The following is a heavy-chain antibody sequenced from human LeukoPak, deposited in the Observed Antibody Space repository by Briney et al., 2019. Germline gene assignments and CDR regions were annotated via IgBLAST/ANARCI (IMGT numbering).Heavy chain of an antibody. J-gene: IGHJ5*02. CDR1: GFTFSSYG. CDR2: ISYDGSNK. V-gene: IGHV3-30*18. Sequence: PGRSLRLSCAASGFTFSSYGMHWVRQAPGKGLEWVAVISYDGSNKYYADSVKGRFTISRDNSKNTLYLQMNSLRAEDTAVYYCAKDRGLDTTPGSWGQGTLVTVSS. CDR3: AKDRGLDTTPGS. D-gene: IGHD5-18*01.